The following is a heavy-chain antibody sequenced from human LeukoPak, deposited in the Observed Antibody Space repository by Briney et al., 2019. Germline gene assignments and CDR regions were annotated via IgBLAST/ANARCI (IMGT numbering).Heavy chain of an antibody. V-gene: IGHV3-23*01. J-gene: IGHJ3*02. CDR2: IFPSGGEI. CDR1: GFTFSTFA. Sequence: HPGGSLRLSCAASGFTFSTFAMIWVRQPPGKGLEWVSSIFPSGGEIHYADSVKGRFTISRDNSKNTLYLQMNSLRAEDTAVYYCARGVRRRPDAFDIWGQGTMVTVSS. D-gene: IGHD6-25*01. CDR3: ARGVRRRPDAFDI.